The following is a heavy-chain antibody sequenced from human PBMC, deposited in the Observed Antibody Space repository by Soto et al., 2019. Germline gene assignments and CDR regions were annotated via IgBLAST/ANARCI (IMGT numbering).Heavy chain of an antibody. V-gene: IGHV4-30-4*01. CDR3: ARALIQLWPHYYYGMDV. CDR1: GGSISSGDYY. Sequence: QVQLQESGPGLVKPSQTLSLTCTVSGGSISSGDYYWSWIRQPPGKGLEWIGYIYYSGTTYYNPSLKSRVPISVDTSKNQFSLKVSSVTAADTAVYYCARALIQLWPHYYYGMDVWGQGTTVTVSS. J-gene: IGHJ6*02. D-gene: IGHD5-18*01. CDR2: IYYSGTT.